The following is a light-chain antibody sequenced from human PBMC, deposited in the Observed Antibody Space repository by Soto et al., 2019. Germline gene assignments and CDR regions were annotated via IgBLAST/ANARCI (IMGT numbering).Light chain of an antibody. J-gene: IGLJ3*02. CDR2: GVI. V-gene: IGLV2-14*01. CDR3: SSYTSGSTYVL. Sequence: QSALTQPASVSGSPGQSITISCTGTSSDVGGYNYVSWYQQSPGKAPKLIIYGVINRPSGVSNRFSASKSGNTASLTTSGLQADDEADYYCSSYTSGSTYVLFGGGTKLTVL. CDR1: SSDVGGYNY.